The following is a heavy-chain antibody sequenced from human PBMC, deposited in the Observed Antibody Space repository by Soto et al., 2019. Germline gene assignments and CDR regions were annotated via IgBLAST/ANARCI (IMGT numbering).Heavy chain of an antibody. D-gene: IGHD1-20*01. V-gene: IGHV3-23*01. CDR2: ISDTGAT. J-gene: IGHJ4*02. Sequence: PGGSLRLSCAASGFTFNNYAMSWVRQAPGSGLECVSAISDTGATFYADSVKGRFTISRDNSRNTLYLQMDSLSAEDTAIYYCAKFVQVSGIDYWGQGTQVTVS. CDR3: AKFVQVSGIDY. CDR1: GFTFNNYA.